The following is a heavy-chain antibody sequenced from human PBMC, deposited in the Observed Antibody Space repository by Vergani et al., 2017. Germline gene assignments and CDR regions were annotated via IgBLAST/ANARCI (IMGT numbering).Heavy chain of an antibody. J-gene: IGHJ6*02. CDR1: GGTFSSYA. V-gene: IGHV1-69*01. Sequence: QVQLVQSGAEVKKPGSSVKVSCKASGGTFSSYAISWVRQAPGQGLEWMGGISPIFGTANYAQKFQGRVTITADESTSTAYMELSSLRSEDTAVYYCATPRRDYYYYGMDVWGQGTTVTVSS. CDR3: ATPRRDYYYYGMDV. CDR2: ISPIFGTA.